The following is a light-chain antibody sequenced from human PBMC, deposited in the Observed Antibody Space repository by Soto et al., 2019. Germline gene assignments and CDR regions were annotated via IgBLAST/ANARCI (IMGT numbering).Light chain of an antibody. CDR2: GAS. CDR1: QSVSSNH. V-gene: IGKV3-20*01. CDR3: QQYGSSPYT. Sequence: EIVLTQSPGSLSLSPRERATLSCRASQSVSSNHLAWYQQKPGQAPRLLIYGASRRATGIPDRFSGSGSGTEFTLTISRLEPEDFAVYYCQQYGSSPYTFGLGTKLEIK. J-gene: IGKJ2*01.